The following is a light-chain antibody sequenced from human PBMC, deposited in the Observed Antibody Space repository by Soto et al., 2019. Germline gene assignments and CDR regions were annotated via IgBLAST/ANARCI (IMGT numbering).Light chain of an antibody. CDR2: KAS. CDR3: HQASSFPLT. V-gene: IGKV1-12*01. J-gene: IGKJ4*01. Sequence: GDRVTITCRASQGISSWLSWYQQKPGTAPTLLVYKASTLQDGVPPRFSGSGSGTGFTLTINSLQPEDFGTYYCHQASSFPLTFGGGTKVDIK. CDR1: QGISSW.